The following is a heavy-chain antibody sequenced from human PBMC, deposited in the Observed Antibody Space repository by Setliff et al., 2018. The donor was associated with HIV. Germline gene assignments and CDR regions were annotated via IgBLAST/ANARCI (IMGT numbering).Heavy chain of an antibody. CDR2: ISPYNGIT. D-gene: IGHD4-17*01. Sequence: ASVKVSCKASGYTFTSYYMHWVRQAPGQGLEWVGWISPYNGITNYAQNLQGRVTMTRDTSTSTVYMELSSLRSEDTAVYYCARPEPYGDYGYWGQGTLVTVSS. CDR1: GYTFTSYY. J-gene: IGHJ4*02. V-gene: IGHV1-46*01. CDR3: ARPEPYGDYGY.